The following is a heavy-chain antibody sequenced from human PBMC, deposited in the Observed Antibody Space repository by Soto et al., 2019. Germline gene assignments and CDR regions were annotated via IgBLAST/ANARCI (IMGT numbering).Heavy chain of an antibody. V-gene: IGHV4-31*03. CDR2: IYYSGST. CDR1: GGSISSGGYY. J-gene: IGHJ6*02. D-gene: IGHD2-21*01. Sequence: SETLSLTCTVSGGSISSGGYYGSWIRQHPGKGLEWIGYIYYSGSTYYNPSLKSRVTISVDTSKNQFSLKLSSVTAADTAVYYCARDPPVGEYGMDVWGQGTTVTVSS. CDR3: ARDPPVGEYGMDV.